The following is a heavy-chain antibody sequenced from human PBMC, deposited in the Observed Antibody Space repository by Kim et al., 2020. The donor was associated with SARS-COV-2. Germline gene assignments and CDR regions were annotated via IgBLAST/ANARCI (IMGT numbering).Heavy chain of an antibody. V-gene: IGHV3-33*01. CDR1: GFTFSSYG. CDR3: ARDGSVDYYYYHMDV. D-gene: IGHD3-10*01. Sequence: GGSLRLSCAASGFTFSSYGMHWVRQAPGKGLEWVAVIWYDGSTKYYADSVKGRFTISRDNSKNTLYLQMNSLRAEDTAVYYCARDGSVDYYYYHMDVCGQGTTVAVSS. J-gene: IGHJ6*02. CDR2: IWYDGSTK.